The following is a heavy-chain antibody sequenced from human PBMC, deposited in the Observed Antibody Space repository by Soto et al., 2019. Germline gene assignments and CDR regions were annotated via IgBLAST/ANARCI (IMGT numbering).Heavy chain of an antibody. CDR3: ARDKIKGAPDYLDS. V-gene: IGHV3-30-3*01. J-gene: IGHJ4*02. Sequence: QEQLVDSGGDVVQPGRSLTLSCAASGFTFSANAMHWVRQAPGKGLEWVAVIAYDGTIKIYRDSVKGRFTISRDDSKSTLYLQMNSLRPEDTAVYYCARDKIKGAPDYLDSWGQGTLVTVSS. D-gene: IGHD1-26*01. CDR1: GFTFSANA. CDR2: IAYDGTIK.